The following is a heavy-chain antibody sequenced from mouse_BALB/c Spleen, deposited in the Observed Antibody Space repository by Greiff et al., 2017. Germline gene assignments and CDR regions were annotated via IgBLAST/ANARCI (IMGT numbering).Heavy chain of an antibody. V-gene: IGHV1S81*02. J-gene: IGHJ2*01. CDR1: GYTFTSYY. D-gene: IGHD2-1*01. Sequence: QVQLQQSGAELVKPGASVKLSCKASGYTFTSYYMYWVKQRPGQGLEWIGEINPSNGGTNFNEKFKSKATLTVDKSSSTAYMQLSSLTSEDSAVYYCTRSDYGNYLDYWGQGTTLTVSS. CDR2: INPSNGGT. CDR3: TRSDYGNYLDY.